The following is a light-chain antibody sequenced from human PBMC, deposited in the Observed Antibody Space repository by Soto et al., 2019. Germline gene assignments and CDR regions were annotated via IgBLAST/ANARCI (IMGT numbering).Light chain of an antibody. CDR2: GAS. Sequence: EIVMTQSPATLSVSPGERATLSCRASRSISSDLAWYQQKPGQAPRLLIYGASTRATGIPARFSGSGSGTEFTLTISSLQSEDFELYYCQQYNNWPPLTFGGGTKVEIK. J-gene: IGKJ4*01. CDR3: QQYNNWPPLT. CDR1: RSISSD. V-gene: IGKV3-15*01.